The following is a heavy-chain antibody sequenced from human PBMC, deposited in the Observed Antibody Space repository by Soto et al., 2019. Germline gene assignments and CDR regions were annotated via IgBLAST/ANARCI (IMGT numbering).Heavy chain of an antibody. D-gene: IGHD3-22*01. Sequence: SVKVSCKVSGYTLTELSMHWVSKAPGQGLEWMGVIIPIFGTATYAQKFQGRVTITADESTSTAYMELSSLRSEDTAVYYCATQTPPDSSGYYPWGQGTLVTVSS. CDR1: GYTLTELS. V-gene: IGHV1-69*13. CDR3: ATQTPPDSSGYYP. CDR2: IIPIFGTA. J-gene: IGHJ5*02.